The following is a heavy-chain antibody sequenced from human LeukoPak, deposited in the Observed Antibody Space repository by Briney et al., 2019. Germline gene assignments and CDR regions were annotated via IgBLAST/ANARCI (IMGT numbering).Heavy chain of an antibody. V-gene: IGHV4-34*01. CDR3: ARDMVGATRTYYYYYMDV. Sequence: SETLSLTCAVYGGSFSGYYWSWIRQPPGKGLEWIGEINHSGSTNYNPSLKSRVTISVDTSKNQFSLKLSSVTAADTAVYYCARDMVGATRTYYYYYMDVWGKGTTVTVSS. CDR1: GGSFSGYY. J-gene: IGHJ6*03. D-gene: IGHD1-26*01. CDR2: INHSGST.